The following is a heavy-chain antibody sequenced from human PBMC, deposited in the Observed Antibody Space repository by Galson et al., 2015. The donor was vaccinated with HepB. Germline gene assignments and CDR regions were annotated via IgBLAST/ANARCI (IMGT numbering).Heavy chain of an antibody. V-gene: IGHV3-23*01. J-gene: IGHJ5*01. D-gene: IGHD5-18*01. Sequence: SLRLSCAASGFTFNSHAMHWVRQAPGKGLEWVSGISGDGGSTFYADSVKGRFSISRDNTKNTLSLQMNSLRAEDTALYYCAKGYGLFDSWGQGTLVTVSS. CDR1: GFTFNSHA. CDR3: AKGYGLFDS. CDR2: ISGDGGST.